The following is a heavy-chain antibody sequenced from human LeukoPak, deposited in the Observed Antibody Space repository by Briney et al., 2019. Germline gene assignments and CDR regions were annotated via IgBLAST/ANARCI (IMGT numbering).Heavy chain of an antibody. Sequence: PGGSLRLSCGASGFTFSSYEMNWVRQAPGKGLEWVSYISNSGSIIYYADFVKGRFTISRDNSKNTLYLQMNSLRAEDTAVYYCARRSGIAVAGAFDYWGQGTLVTVSS. D-gene: IGHD6-19*01. V-gene: IGHV3-48*03. CDR1: GFTFSSYE. CDR3: ARRSGIAVAGAFDY. J-gene: IGHJ4*02. CDR2: ISNSGSII.